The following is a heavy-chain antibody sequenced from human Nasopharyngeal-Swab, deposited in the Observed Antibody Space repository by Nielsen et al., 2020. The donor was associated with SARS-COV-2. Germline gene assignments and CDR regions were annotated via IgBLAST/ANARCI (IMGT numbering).Heavy chain of an antibody. Sequence: SGPTLVKPTQTLTLTCTFSGFSLNTSGMCLTWIRQPPGKALEWLALIDRDEDKYYSTSLKTRLTISKDTSKNQVVLTMTNMDQADTATYYCARNPPRGSGFDFWGQGILVTVSS. CDR3: ARNPPRGSGFDF. J-gene: IGHJ4*02. V-gene: IGHV2-70*01. D-gene: IGHD6-19*01. CDR1: GFSLNTSGMC. CDR2: IDRDEDK.